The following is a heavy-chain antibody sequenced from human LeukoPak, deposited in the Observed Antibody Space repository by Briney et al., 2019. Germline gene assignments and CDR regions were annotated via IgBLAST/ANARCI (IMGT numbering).Heavy chain of an antibody. J-gene: IGHJ4*02. Sequence: SETLSLTCTVSGGSISSGSYYWSWIRQPAGKGLEWIGRIYTSGSTNYNPSLKSRVTISVDTSKNQFSLKLSSVTAADTAVYYCAKAVVAATGYYFDYWGQGTLVTVSS. CDR2: IYTSGST. CDR1: GGSISSGSYY. D-gene: IGHD2-15*01. V-gene: IGHV4-61*02. CDR3: AKAVVAATGYYFDY.